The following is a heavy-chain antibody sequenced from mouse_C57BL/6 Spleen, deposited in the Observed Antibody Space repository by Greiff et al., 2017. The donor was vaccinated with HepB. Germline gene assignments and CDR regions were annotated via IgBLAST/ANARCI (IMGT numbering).Heavy chain of an antibody. CDR1: GYTFTSYW. CDR3: ARVWDGYFDV. Sequence: QVQLQQPGAELVRPGTSVKLSCKASGYTFTSYWMHWVKQRPGQGLEWIGVIDPSDSYTNYNQKFKGKATLTVDTSSSTAYMQLSSLTSEDSAVYYCARVWDGYFDVWGTGTTVTVSS. J-gene: IGHJ1*03. V-gene: IGHV1-59*01. CDR2: IDPSDSYT. D-gene: IGHD4-1*01.